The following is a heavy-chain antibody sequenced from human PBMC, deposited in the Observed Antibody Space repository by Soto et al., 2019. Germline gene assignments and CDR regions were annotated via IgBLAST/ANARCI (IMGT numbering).Heavy chain of an antibody. CDR2: IYHSGSI. J-gene: IGHJ4*02. CDR3: ATSQLGEYFDN. CDR1: GDSISSSLW. V-gene: IGHV4-4*02. D-gene: IGHD1-1*01. Sequence: SETLSLTCDVSGDSISSSLWWSWVRQTPGKGLEWIGEIYHSGSINYNPSLKSRVTISADRSKNQFSLTLTAVTAADTAVYYCATSQLGEYFDNWGQGTLVTVYS.